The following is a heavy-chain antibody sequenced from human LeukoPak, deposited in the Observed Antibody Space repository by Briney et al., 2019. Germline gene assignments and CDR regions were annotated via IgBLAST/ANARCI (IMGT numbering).Heavy chain of an antibody. J-gene: IGHJ4*02. Sequence: ASVKVSCKASGGTFSSYAISWVRQAPGQGLEWMGRIIPILGIANYAQKFQGRVTITADESTSTAYMELSSLRSEDTAVYYCARASSWSLFLDQWGQGTLVTVSS. CDR2: IIPILGIA. V-gene: IGHV1-69*04. D-gene: IGHD6-6*01. CDR3: ARASSWSLFLDQ. CDR1: GGTFSSYA.